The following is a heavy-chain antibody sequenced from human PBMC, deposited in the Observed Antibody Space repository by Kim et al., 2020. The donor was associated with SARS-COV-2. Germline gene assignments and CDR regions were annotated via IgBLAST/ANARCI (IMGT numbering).Heavy chain of an antibody. J-gene: IGHJ4*01. CDR3: AKDGVLRYFDWLSTFFD. Sequence: GGSLRLSCAASGFTFSSYGMHWVRQAPGKGLEWVAVISYDGSNKYYADSVKGRFTISRDNSKNTLYLQMNSLRAEDTAVYYCAKDGVLRYFDWLSTFFD. CDR1: GFTFSSYG. CDR2: ISYDGSNK. D-gene: IGHD3-9*01. V-gene: IGHV3-30*18.